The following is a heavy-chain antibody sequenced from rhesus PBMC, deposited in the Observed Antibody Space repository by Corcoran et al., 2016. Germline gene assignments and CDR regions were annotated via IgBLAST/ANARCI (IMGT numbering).Heavy chain of an antibody. J-gene: IGHJ4*01. CDR3: AGGYSSWSTFDY. CDR2: GGLEECGA. CDR1: GYTFTAQH. D-gene: IGHD6-13*01. V-gene: IGHV1-111*02. Sequence: EVQLVQSGAEVKKPGATVKISCKASGYTFTAQHLNWVRQAPGKGREWVGVGGLEECGADEAQKIHDSVTVTAKRYTDTTYRGLSGLRSEDQAGYYCAGGYSSWSTFDYWGQGVLVTVSS.